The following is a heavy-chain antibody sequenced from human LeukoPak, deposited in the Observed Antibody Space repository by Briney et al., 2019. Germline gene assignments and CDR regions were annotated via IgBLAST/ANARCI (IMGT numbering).Heavy chain of an antibody. V-gene: IGHV3-21*01. CDR1: GFSFSSYA. D-gene: IGHD3-3*01. CDR3: ARDSLWSDNYY. J-gene: IGHJ4*02. Sequence: GGSLRLSCAASGFSFSSYAMSWVRQAPGKGLEWVSSISSSSSYIYYADSVKGRFTISRDNAKNSLYLQMNSLRAEDTAVYYCARDSLWSDNYYWGQGTLVTVSS. CDR2: ISSSSSYI.